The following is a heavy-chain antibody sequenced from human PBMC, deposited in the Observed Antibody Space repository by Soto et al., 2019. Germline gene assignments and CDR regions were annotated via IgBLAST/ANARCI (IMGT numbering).Heavy chain of an antibody. J-gene: IGHJ4*02. CDR1: GGTFSSYT. Sequence: QVQLVQSGAEVKEAGSSVKVSCKASGGTFSSYTISWVRQAPGQGLEWMGRIIPILGIANYAQKFQGRVTITADKSTSTAYMELSSLRSEDTAVYYCARLCLTGYHDYWGQGTLVTVSS. V-gene: IGHV1-69*02. D-gene: IGHD3-9*01. CDR3: ARLCLTGYHDY. CDR2: IIPILGIA.